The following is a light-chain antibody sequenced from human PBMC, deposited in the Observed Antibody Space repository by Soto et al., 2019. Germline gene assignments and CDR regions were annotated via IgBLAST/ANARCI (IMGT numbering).Light chain of an antibody. CDR1: SSDVGGYNY. J-gene: IGLJ3*02. V-gene: IGLV2-14*01. Sequence: QSALTQPASVSGSPGQSITISCTGTSSDVGGYNYVSWYQQHPGKAPKLMIYDVSNRPSGVSNRFSGSKSGNTASLTISGLQAEDEADYYCISYTSSSPRVFGGGTKLTVL. CDR2: DVS. CDR3: ISYTSSSPRV.